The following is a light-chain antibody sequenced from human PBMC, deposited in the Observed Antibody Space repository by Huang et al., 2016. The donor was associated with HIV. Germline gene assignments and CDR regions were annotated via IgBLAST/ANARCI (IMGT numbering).Light chain of an antibody. Sequence: DIVMTQPLLSLSVTPGEPASISCRSTQSLLRSDGYDCLDWFLQKPGQSPQLLLDSASNRASGVPDRFSGTGSGTNFTLKISRVEAEDVGIYYCMQGLQTPRTFGQGTRLKIK. CDR2: SAS. V-gene: IGKV2-28*01. J-gene: IGKJ2*01. CDR3: MQGLQTPRT. CDR1: QSLLRSDGYDC.